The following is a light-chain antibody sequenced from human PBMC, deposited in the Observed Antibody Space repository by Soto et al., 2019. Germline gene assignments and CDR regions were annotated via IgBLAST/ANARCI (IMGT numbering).Light chain of an antibody. V-gene: IGLV3-21*02. J-gene: IGLJ2*01. CDR1: NIGGKS. CDR2: DDS. CDR3: QVWDRSSDHVV. Sequence: SYELTQPPSLSVAPGQTARITCGGNNIGGKSVHWYQQRPGQAPVLVVYDDSDRPSGIPERFSGSNSGNTATLTISRVEAGDEADYYYQVWDRSSDHVVFGGGTKVTVL.